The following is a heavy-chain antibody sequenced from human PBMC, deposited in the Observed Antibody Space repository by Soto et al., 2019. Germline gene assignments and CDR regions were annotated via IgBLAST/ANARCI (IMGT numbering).Heavy chain of an antibody. CDR1: GGSFRGYY. CDR3: ARGYCSGGSCYSEFDY. D-gene: IGHD2-15*01. Sequence: SETLSLTCAVYGGSFRGYYWSWIRQPPGKGLEWIGEINHSGSTNYNPSLKSRVTISVDTSKNQFSLKLSSVTAADTAVYYCARGYCSGGSCYSEFDYWGQGTLVTVSS. J-gene: IGHJ4*02. CDR2: INHSGST. V-gene: IGHV4-34*01.